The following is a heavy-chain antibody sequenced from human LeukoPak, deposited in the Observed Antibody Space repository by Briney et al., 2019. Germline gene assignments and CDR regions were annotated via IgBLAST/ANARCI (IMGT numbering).Heavy chain of an antibody. CDR3: VRNGCSATNCYIFLGDWYFDL. J-gene: IGHJ2*01. CDR2: IRGNGERT. CDR1: GFPFSSYA. Sequence: GGSLRLSCAASGFPFSSYAMGWVRQAPGKGLEWVSSIRGNGERTFYADSVKGRFTISRDNSKNTVSLQMTSLEAEDTAVYYCVRNGCSATNCYIFLGDWYFDLWGRGTLVTVSS. D-gene: IGHD2-2*02. V-gene: IGHV3-23*01.